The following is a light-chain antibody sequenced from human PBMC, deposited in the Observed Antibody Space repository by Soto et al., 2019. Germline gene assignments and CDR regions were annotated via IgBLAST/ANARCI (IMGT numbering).Light chain of an antibody. J-gene: IGLJ1*01. CDR1: SSDIGGYNF. CDR3: NSYIAISTYV. Sequence: QSALTQPASVSGSPGQSITISCTGTSSDIGGYNFVSWYQQHPGKAPKLLIYDVRNRPSGVSNRFSGSKSGNTASLTISGLQAEDEADYYCNSYIAISTYVFGTGTKVTVL. CDR2: DVR. V-gene: IGLV2-14*01.